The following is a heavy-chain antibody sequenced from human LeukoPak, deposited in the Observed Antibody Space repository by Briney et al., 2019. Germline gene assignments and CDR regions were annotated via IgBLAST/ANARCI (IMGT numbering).Heavy chain of an antibody. CDR3: AKWGDYDVLTGYYVSDY. CDR2: IKYDGSEK. V-gene: IGHV3-7*03. CDR1: GFTFSSYW. Sequence: PGGSLRLSCTASGFTFSSYWMSWVRQAPGKGLEWVANIKYDGSEKYYVDSVKGRFTISRDNAKNTVFLQMNSLRAEDTAVYYCAKWGDYDVLTGYYVSDYWGQGTLVTVSS. D-gene: IGHD3-9*01. J-gene: IGHJ4*02.